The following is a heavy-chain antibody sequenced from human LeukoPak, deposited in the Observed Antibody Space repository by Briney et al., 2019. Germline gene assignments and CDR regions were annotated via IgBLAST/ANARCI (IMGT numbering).Heavy chain of an antibody. CDR2: ISAYNGNT. V-gene: IGHV1-18*04. J-gene: IGHJ3*02. CDR3: ARQVEYSSSWYVIADAFDI. D-gene: IGHD6-13*01. Sequence: ASVKVSCKTSGYTFDNYAINWVRQAPGQGLEWMGWISAYNGNTNYAQKLQGRVTMTTDTSTSTAYMELRSLRSDDTAVYYCARQVEYSSSWYVIADAFDIWGQGTMVTVSS. CDR1: GYTFDNYA.